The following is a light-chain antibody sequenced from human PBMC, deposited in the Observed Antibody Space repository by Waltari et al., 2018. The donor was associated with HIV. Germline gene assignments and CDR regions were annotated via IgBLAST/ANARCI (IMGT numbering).Light chain of an antibody. V-gene: IGKV3-15*01. Sequence: EVTMTQSPATLSVSPGETVTMSGRASQGISSNLAWYQQRPGQAPRLLVYRASTKATGIPARFSGSGTGTDFTLTISSLQSDDFAVYYCQHYEDWPPWTFGQGTKVESK. CDR1: QGISSN. J-gene: IGKJ1*01. CDR3: QHYEDWPPWT. CDR2: RAS.